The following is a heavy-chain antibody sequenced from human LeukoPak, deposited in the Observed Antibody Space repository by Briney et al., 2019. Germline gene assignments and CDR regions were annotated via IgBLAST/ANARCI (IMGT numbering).Heavy chain of an antibody. CDR3: ARRNAMDV. Sequence: GGSLRLSCAASGFTFSNYWMTWVRQAPGKGLEWVANINRDGSERYYVDPVKGRFTISRDDAKSSLYLQMNSLRAEDTAVYYCARRNAMDVWGQGTTVIVFS. J-gene: IGHJ6*02. CDR1: GFTFSNYW. CDR2: INRDGSER. V-gene: IGHV3-7*03.